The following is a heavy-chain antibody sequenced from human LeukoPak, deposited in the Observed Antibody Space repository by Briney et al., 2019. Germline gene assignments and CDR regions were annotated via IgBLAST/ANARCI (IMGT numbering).Heavy chain of an antibody. CDR1: GFTFSSYA. J-gene: IGHJ4*02. V-gene: IGHV3-30*01. CDR2: ISYDGSNK. CDR3: AKAYSSSWYEAFDY. D-gene: IGHD6-13*01. Sequence: PGGSLRLSCSAPGFTFSSYAMPRVPQAPGQGLEWVAVISYDGSNKYYADSVKGRFTISRDNSKNTLYLQMNSLRAEDTAVYYCAKAYSSSWYEAFDYWGQGTLVTVSS.